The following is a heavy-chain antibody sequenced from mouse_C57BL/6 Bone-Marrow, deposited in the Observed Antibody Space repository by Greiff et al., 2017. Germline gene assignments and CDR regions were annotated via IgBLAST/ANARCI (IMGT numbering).Heavy chain of an antibody. CDR1: GYTFTSYW. CDR3: AKIYYGYLYFDY. D-gene: IGHD2-2*01. J-gene: IGHJ2*01. CDR2: IHPNSGST. Sequence: QVQLQQPGAELVKPGASVKLSCKASGYTFTSYWMHWVKQRPGQGLEWIGMIHPNSGSTNYNEKFKSKATLTVDKSSSTAYMQLSSLTSEDSAVYYWAKIYYGYLYFDYWGQGTTLTVSS. V-gene: IGHV1-64*01.